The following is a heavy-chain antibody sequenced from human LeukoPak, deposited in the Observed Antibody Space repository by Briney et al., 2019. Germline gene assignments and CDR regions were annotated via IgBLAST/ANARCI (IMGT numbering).Heavy chain of an antibody. J-gene: IGHJ4*02. D-gene: IGHD4-17*01. CDR2: IIPILGIA. Sequence: GASVKVSCKASGGTFSSYAISWVRQAPGQGLEWMGRIIPILGIANYAQKFQGRVTITADKSTSTAYMELSSLRSEDTAVYYCARDLLSHDYGDYGLDYWGQGTLVTVSS. CDR3: ARDLLSHDYGDYGLDY. V-gene: IGHV1-69*04. CDR1: GGTFSSYA.